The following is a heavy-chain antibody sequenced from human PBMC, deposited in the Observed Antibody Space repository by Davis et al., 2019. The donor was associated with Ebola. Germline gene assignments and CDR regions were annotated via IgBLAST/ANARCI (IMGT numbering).Heavy chain of an antibody. CDR2: INPSGYTP. Sequence: ASVKVSCKASGYTFTSYGISWVRQAPGQGLEWMGIINPSGYTPRYAHNFQGRVTMTRDTSTSTVYMELTTLRSEDTAMYYCASPAGTTEHWFDYWGQGTQVTVSS. CDR3: ASPAGTTEHWFDY. CDR1: GYTFTSYG. J-gene: IGHJ4*02. D-gene: IGHD1-1*01. V-gene: IGHV1-46*01.